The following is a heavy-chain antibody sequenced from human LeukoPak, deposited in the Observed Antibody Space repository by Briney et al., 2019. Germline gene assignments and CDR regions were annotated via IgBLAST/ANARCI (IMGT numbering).Heavy chain of an antibody. CDR2: ISSSSSYI. J-gene: IGHJ4*02. V-gene: IGHV3-21*01. CDR1: GFTFSSYS. CDR3: ARYSSSWYSLDC. D-gene: IGHD6-13*01. Sequence: GGSLRLSCAASGFTFSSYSMNWVRQAPGKGLEWVSSISSSSSYIYYADSVKGRFTISRDNAKNSLYLQMNSLRAEDTAVYYCARYSSSWYSLDCWGQGTLVTVSS.